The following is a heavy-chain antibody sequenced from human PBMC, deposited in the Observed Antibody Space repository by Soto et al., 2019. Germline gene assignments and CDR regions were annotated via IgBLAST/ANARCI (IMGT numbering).Heavy chain of an antibody. D-gene: IGHD6-25*01. V-gene: IGHV3-66*01. CDR3: AKVTYSGGWFRWFDP. J-gene: IGHJ5*02. CDR2: IYSGGVI. Sequence: PGGSLRLSCAASGFTFSEYYMSWVRQAPGKGLEWVSIIYSGGVIYYAESVKGRFTISRDSSKNTVYLQMNNLRAEDTALYHCAKVTYSGGWFRWFDPWGQGALVTVSS. CDR1: GFTFSEYY.